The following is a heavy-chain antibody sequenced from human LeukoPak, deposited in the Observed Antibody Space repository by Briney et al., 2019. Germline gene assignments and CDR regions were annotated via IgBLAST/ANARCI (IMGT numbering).Heavy chain of an antibody. CDR3: AKINHNDDY. CDR2: ISPDGNLE. Sequence: GRSLRLSCAASGFTFTTFGIHWVRQAPGKGLERVAAISPDGNLEYYTDSVKGRFTISRDNSKNMIYLQMSCLRDEDSALYYCAKINHNDDYWGQGTLVSVSS. D-gene: IGHD1-14*01. J-gene: IGHJ4*02. V-gene: IGHV3-30*18. CDR1: GFTFTTFG.